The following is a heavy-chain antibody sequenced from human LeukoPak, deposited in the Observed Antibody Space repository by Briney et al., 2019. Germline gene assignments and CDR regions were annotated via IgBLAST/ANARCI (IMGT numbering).Heavy chain of an antibody. J-gene: IGHJ4*02. D-gene: IGHD2-21*02. V-gene: IGHV4-59*01. CDR2: IYYSGST. CDR1: GDSIGRYY. Sequence: SETLSLTCTVSGDSIGRYYWTWIRQPPGKGLEWIGYIYYSGSTNYNPSLKSRVTISGDTSKNQFSLKLSSVTAADTAVYYCARGVVTADHFDYWGQGTLVTVSS. CDR3: ARGVVTADHFDY.